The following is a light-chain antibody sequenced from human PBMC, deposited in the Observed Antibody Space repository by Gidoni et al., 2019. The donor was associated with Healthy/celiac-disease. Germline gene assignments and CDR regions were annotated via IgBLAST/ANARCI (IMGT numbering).Light chain of an antibody. CDR2: YDS. Sequence: SYLLTQSPSLSVAPGKTARLTCGGNNSGSKSVHWYQQKPCQAPVLVIYYDSDRPSGIPERFSGSNSGNTATLTISRVEAGDEADYYCQVWDSSSDHVVFGGGTKLTVL. J-gene: IGLJ2*01. V-gene: IGLV3-21*04. CDR3: QVWDSSSDHVV. CDR1: NSGSKS.